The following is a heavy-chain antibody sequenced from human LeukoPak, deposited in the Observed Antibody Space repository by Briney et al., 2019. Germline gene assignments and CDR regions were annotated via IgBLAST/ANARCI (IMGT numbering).Heavy chain of an antibody. CDR2: ISYDGSNK. D-gene: IGHD3-22*01. Sequence: GGSLRLSCAASGFSFSSFAMLWVRQAPGKGLEWVAVISYDGSNKFYADSVKGRFNISRDNSKNTLYLQMNSLRAYDTAVYYCARPLSNGYFHDSGGYYPYAMDVWGQGTTVTVSS. CDR3: ARPLSNGYFHDSGGYYPYAMDV. CDR1: GFSFSSFA. V-gene: IGHV3-30-3*01. J-gene: IGHJ6*02.